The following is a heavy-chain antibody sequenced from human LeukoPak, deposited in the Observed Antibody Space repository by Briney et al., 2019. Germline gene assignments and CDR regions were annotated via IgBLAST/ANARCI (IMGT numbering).Heavy chain of an antibody. CDR1: GFTFNTYA. D-gene: IGHD2-15*01. CDR2: ISDSGGST. V-gene: IGHV3-23*01. Sequence: GRSLRLSCAASGFTFNTYAMNWVRHAPRKGLEWVSAISDSGGSTYYADSVKGRFTISRDNSQNTLYLHIHRLRAEDTPVYYCAKGKGSSSSSIDWWGQGTLVTVSS. CDR3: AKGKGSSSSSIDW. J-gene: IGHJ4*02.